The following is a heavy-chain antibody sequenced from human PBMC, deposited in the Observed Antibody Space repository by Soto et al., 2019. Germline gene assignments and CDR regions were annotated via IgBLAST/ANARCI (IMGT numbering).Heavy chain of an antibody. V-gene: IGHV4-59*01. D-gene: IGHD6-13*01. CDR2: IHYSGTT. CDR1: GGSMRNYF. Sequence: SETLSLTCTVSGGSMRNYFWTWIRQPPGKGLEWIGYIHYSGTTSFFPSYNPSLRSRVTISEDTSMNQFSLKLLSVTTADTAVYFCAAGEASSRNLAPYYLDFWGQGTLVTVSS. J-gene: IGHJ4*02. CDR3: AAGEASSRNLAPYYLDF.